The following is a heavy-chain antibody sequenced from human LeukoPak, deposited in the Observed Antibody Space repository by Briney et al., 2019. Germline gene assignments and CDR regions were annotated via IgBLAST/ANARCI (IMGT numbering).Heavy chain of an antibody. CDR3: AKAEGVEMPTKSLAY. CDR2: IRYDGSNK. V-gene: IGHV3-30*02. D-gene: IGHD5-24*01. Sequence: GGSLRLSCAASGFTFSSYGMHWVRQAPGKGLKWVAFIRYDGSNKYYADSVKGRFTISRDNSKNTLYLQMNSLRAEDTAVYYCAKAEGVEMPTKSLAYWGQGTLVTVSS. J-gene: IGHJ4*02. CDR1: GFTFSSYG.